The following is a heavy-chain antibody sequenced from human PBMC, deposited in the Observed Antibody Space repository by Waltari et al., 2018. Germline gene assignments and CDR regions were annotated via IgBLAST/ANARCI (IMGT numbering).Heavy chain of an antibody. V-gene: IGHV4-39*02. Sequence: QLQLQESGPRLVKPSETLSLTCSVSGDSITSSNYYWAWIRQPPGTGLEWIGSVYYTGSTYYKAFLKSRVTISVDTSKNYFSLSLTSVTATDTAIYFCARTFMVRTIRSRGWFDPWGQGTLVTVSS. J-gene: IGHJ5*02. CDR2: VYYTGST. D-gene: IGHD3-10*01. CDR1: GDSITSSNYY. CDR3: ARTFMVRTIRSRGWFDP.